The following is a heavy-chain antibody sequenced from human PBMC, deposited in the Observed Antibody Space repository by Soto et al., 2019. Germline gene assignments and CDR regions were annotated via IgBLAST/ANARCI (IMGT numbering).Heavy chain of an antibody. Sequence: PSETLSLTCAVCGGSFNGYYWSWIRQPPGKGLEWIGEINHSGSTNYNPSLKSRVTISVDTSKNQFSLKLSSVTAADTAVYYCARDGIAAAGRTGYMDVWGKGTTVTVSS. J-gene: IGHJ6*03. CDR1: GGSFNGYY. CDR2: INHSGST. D-gene: IGHD6-13*01. V-gene: IGHV4-34*01. CDR3: ARDGIAAAGRTGYMDV.